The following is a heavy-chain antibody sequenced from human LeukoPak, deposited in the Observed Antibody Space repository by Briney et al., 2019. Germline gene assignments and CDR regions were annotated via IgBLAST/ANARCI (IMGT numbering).Heavy chain of an antibody. V-gene: IGHV3-23*01. J-gene: IGHJ2*01. CDR2: ISGSGGST. CDR3: AQVYSSGGYWYFDL. CDR1: GFTFSSYA. Sequence: QPGGSLRLSCAASGFTFSSYAMSWVRQAPGKGLEWVSAISGSGGSTYYADSVKGRFTISRDNSKNTLYLQMNSLRAEDTAVYYCAQVYSSGGYWYFDLWGRGTLVTVSS. D-gene: IGHD6-19*01.